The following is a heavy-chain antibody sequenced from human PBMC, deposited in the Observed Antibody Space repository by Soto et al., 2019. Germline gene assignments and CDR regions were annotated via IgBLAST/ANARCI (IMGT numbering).Heavy chain of an antibody. CDR1: GFTFSSYA. J-gene: IGHJ5*02. CDR3: AKGPSPAAIGATNWFDP. Sequence: GGSLRLSCAASGFTFSSYAMSWVRQAPGKGLKWVSAISGSGGSTYYADSVKGRFTISRDNSKNTLYLQMNSLRAEDTAVYYCAKGPSPAAIGATNWFDPWGQGTLVTVSS. CDR2: ISGSGGST. V-gene: IGHV3-23*01. D-gene: IGHD2-2*01.